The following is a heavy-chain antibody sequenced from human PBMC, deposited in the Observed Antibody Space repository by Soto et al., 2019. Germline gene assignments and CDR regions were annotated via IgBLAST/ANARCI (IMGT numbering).Heavy chain of an antibody. CDR1: AVTFTSYF. CDR2: INPNSGGT. CDR3: ARSYCSGGSCYSGPDY. V-gene: IGHV1-2*02. J-gene: IGHJ4*02. D-gene: IGHD2-15*01. Sequence: ASVKVSCKAPAVTFTSYFMHWVRQAPGQGLEWMGWINPNSGGTNYAQKFQGRVTMTRDTSISTAYMELSRLRSDDTAVYYCARSYCSGGSCYSGPDYWGQGTLVTVSS.